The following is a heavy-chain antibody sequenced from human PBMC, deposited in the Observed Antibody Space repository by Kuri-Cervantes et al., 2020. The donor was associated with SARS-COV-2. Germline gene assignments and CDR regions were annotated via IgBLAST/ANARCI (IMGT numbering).Heavy chain of an antibody. V-gene: IGHV3-53*01. CDR2: IYSGGST. Sequence: GESLKISCAASGFTVSSNYMSWVRQAPGKGLEWVSVIYSGGSTYYADSVKGRFTISRDNSKNTLYLQMNSLRAEDTAVYYCARTESSGYYVRVGAFDIWGQGTMVTVSS. J-gene: IGHJ3*02. CDR3: ARTESSGYYVRVGAFDI. CDR1: GFTVSSNY. D-gene: IGHD3-22*01.